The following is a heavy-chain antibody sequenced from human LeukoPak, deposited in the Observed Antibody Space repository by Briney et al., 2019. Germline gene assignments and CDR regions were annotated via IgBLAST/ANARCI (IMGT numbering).Heavy chain of an antibody. Sequence: PGGSLRLSCAVSGFTVSNNHMNWVRLAPGRGLECVSVIYSDGATSYAGSVRGRFTISRDNSKNTLYLQMNTLRPEDTALYYCTRAYGGCGMDVWAQGTTVIVSS. CDR3: TRAYGGCGMDV. D-gene: IGHD5-12*01. CDR2: IYSDGAT. CDR1: GFTVSNNH. V-gene: IGHV3-66*02. J-gene: IGHJ6*02.